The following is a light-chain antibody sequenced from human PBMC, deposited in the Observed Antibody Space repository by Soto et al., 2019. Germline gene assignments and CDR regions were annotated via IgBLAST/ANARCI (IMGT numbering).Light chain of an antibody. V-gene: IGLV2-8*01. CDR1: SSDVGAYNY. CDR2: EVS. J-gene: IGLJ1*01. CDR3: TSYAGTYSFFYV. Sequence: QSALTQPPSASGSPGQSVTISCTGTSSDVGAYNYVSWYQQRPGKAPKLIIYEVSKRPSGVPDRFSGSKSGNTASLTVSGLQAEDDADYYCTSYAGTYSFFYVVGTGTKLTVL.